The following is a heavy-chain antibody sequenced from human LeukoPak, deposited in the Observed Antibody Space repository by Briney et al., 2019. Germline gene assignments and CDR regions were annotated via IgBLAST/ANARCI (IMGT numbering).Heavy chain of an antibody. J-gene: IGHJ4*02. D-gene: IGHD2-15*01. CDR3: AKGEGGYCSSSSCSTYFDY. CDR1: GFTFSSYA. V-gene: IGHV3-23*01. CDR2: ISGGDEST. Sequence: GGSLRLSCAASGFTFSSYAMNWVRQAPGKWLDWVSAISGGDESTYNADSVKGRFIISRDNSKNTLYLQMNSLRAEDTAVYFCAKGEGGYCSSSSCSTYFDYWGQGTLVTVYS.